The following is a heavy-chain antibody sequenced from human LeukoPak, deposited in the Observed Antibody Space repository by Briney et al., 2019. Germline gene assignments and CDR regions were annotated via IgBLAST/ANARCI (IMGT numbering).Heavy chain of an antibody. V-gene: IGHV3-74*01. J-gene: IGHJ4*02. Sequence: GGSLRLSCAASGFTFSSHWMHWVRQAPAKGLVWVSRINSDGSITTYAGSVKGRFTVSRDNAKNSLYLQMNSLRAEDTAVYYCARLRRLDYWGQGTLVTVSS. CDR1: GFTFSSHW. CDR3: ARLRRLDY. CDR2: INSDGSIT.